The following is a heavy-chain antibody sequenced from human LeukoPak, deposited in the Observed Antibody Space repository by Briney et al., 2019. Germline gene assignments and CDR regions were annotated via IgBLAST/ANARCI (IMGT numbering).Heavy chain of an antibody. CDR1: GFTFDDYG. CDR3: ARDYYDSSGYYPGY. CDR2: INWNGGST. Sequence: GGSLRLSCAASGFTFDDYGMSWVRQGPGKGLEWVSGINWNGGSTGSADSVKGRFTISRDNAKNSLYLQMNSLRAEDTAVYYCARDYYDSSGYYPGYWGQGTLVTVSS. D-gene: IGHD3-22*01. J-gene: IGHJ4*02. V-gene: IGHV3-20*04.